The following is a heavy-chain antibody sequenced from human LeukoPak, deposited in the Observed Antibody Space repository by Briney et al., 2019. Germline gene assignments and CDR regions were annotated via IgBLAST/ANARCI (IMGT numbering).Heavy chain of an antibody. J-gene: IGHJ4*02. Sequence: GGSLRLSCAASGFTVSSNYTSWVRQAPGKGLEWVSVIYSGGSTYYADSVKGRFTISRDNSKNTLYLQMNSLRAEDTAVYYCARGTKGGHLDYWGQGTLVTVSS. V-gene: IGHV3-53*01. CDR1: GFTVSSNY. CDR3: ARGTKGGHLDY. D-gene: IGHD1-1*01. CDR2: IYSGGST.